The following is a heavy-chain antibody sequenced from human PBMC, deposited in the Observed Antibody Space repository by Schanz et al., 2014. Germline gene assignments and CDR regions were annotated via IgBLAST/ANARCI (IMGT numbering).Heavy chain of an antibody. J-gene: IGHJ4*02. CDR3: ARLDSSSWYPRY. Sequence: QVQLVQSGAEVRKPGSSVKVSCKASGGTFSSFGINWVRQAPGQGLEWMGRISPYNGNTNYAQKLQGRVTMTADTSTSTAYMDLRSLRSDDTAVYYCARLDSSSWYPRYWGQGTLVTVSS. CDR2: ISPYNGNT. CDR1: GGTFSSFG. D-gene: IGHD6-13*01. V-gene: IGHV1-18*01.